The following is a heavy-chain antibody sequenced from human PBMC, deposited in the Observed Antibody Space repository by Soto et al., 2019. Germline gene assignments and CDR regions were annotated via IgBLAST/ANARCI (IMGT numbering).Heavy chain of an antibody. Sequence: PGGSLRLSCAASGFTFSHYAMTWVRQGPGKGLEWVSVISGSGGTSYYADSVKGRFTISRDNPKKMLYLQMNSLRGEDTAIYYCAKDSDIVETSNAIGQQLDTWGQGTRVTVSS. CDR1: GFTFSHYA. D-gene: IGHD2-21*01. CDR3: AKDSDIVETSNAIGQQLDT. CDR2: ISGSGGTS. J-gene: IGHJ5*02. V-gene: IGHV3-23*01.